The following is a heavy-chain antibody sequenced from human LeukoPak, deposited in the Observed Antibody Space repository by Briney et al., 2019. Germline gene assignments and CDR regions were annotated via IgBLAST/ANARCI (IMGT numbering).Heavy chain of an antibody. J-gene: IGHJ2*01. CDR3: ARRTYGDYARRKYWYFDL. CDR1: GGSISSGGYS. Sequence: SQTLSLTCTVSGGSISSGGYSWSWIRQHPGKGLEWIGYIYYSGSTYYNPSLKSRVTISVDTSKNQFSLKLSSVTAADTAVYYCARRTYGDYARRKYWYFDLWGCGTLVTVSS. D-gene: IGHD4-17*01. V-gene: IGHV4-31*03. CDR2: IYYSGST.